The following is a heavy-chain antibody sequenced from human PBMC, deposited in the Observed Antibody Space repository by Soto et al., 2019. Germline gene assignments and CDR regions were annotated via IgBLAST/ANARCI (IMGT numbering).Heavy chain of an antibody. V-gene: IGHV3-23*01. CDR2: ITTSGDTT. Sequence: EVQLLDSGGGLVQPGGSLRLSCEASGFTFSSSDMCWVRQAPGKGLEWISSITTSGDTTHYADSVKGRFTISRDNSKNPLYLKMNGLGVADTAVFFGAKGGGGDHGDWGQGSPVAVSS. CDR3: AKGGGGDHGD. J-gene: IGHJ4*02. D-gene: IGHD3-16*01. CDR1: GFTFSSSD.